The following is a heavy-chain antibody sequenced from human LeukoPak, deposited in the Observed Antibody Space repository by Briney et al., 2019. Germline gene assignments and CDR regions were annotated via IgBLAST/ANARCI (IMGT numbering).Heavy chain of an antibody. CDR1: GFTFSSYA. CDR2: ISGSGGST. D-gene: IGHD3-22*01. V-gene: IGHV3-23*01. CDR3: AKDHYYDSSGYYYGDY. J-gene: IGHJ4*02. Sequence: GGSLRLSCAASGFTFSSYAMSWARQAPGKGLEWVSAISGSGGSTYYADSVKGRFTISRDNSKNTLYLQMNSLRAEDTAVYYCAKDHYYDSSGYYYGDYWGQGTLVTVPS.